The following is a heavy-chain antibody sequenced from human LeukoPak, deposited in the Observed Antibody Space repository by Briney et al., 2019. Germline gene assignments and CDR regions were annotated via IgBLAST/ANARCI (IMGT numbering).Heavy chain of an antibody. CDR1: GGSFSGYY. CDR2: INHSGST. V-gene: IGHV4-34*01. Sequence: SETLSLTCAVYGGSFSGYYWSWIRQPPGKGREWMGEINHSGSTNYNPSLKSRVTISVDTSKNQFSLKLSSVTAADTAVYYCARADSSSWYDAFDIWGQGTMVTVSS. CDR3: ARADSSSWYDAFDI. J-gene: IGHJ3*02. D-gene: IGHD6-13*01.